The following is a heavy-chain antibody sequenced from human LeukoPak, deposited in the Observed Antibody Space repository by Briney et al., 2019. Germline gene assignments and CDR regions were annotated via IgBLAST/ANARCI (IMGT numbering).Heavy chain of an antibody. CDR1: GFTFSSYG. CDR2: IRYDGSNK. D-gene: IGHD6-19*01. J-gene: IGHJ4*02. Sequence: GGSLRLSCAASGFTFSSYGMHWVRQAPGKGLEWVAFIRYDGSNKYYADSVEGRFTISRDNSKNTLYLQMNSLRAEDTALYYCAGLWYSSGWYYFDYWGQGTLVTVSS. V-gene: IGHV3-30*02. CDR3: AGLWYSSGWYYFDY.